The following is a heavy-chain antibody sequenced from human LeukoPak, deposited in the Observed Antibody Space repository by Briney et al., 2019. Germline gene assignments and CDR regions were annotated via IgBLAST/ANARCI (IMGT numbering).Heavy chain of an antibody. CDR3: ARSLLNALRFLEWLNYMDV. CDR1: GYIFISYG. CDR2: ISAYNAET. J-gene: IGHJ6*03. V-gene: IGHV1-18*01. Sequence: GASVKVSCKASGYIFISYGISWLRQAPGQGLEWMGWISAYNAETNYAQKLQGRVTMATDTSTSTAYMELRSLRSDDTAVYYCARSLLNALRFLEWLNYMDVWGKGTTVTVSS. D-gene: IGHD3-3*01.